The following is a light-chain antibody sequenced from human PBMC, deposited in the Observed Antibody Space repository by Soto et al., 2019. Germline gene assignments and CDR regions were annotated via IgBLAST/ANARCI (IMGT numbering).Light chain of an antibody. V-gene: IGLV2-14*01. CDR1: SSDVGGYNY. Sequence: QSALTQPASVSGSPGQSITISCTGTSSDVGGYNYVSWYQQHPDKAPKLMIYDVSNRPSGVSNRFSGSKSGNTASLTISGLQAEDEADYYCSSYTSSSPCVFGTGTKLTVL. CDR3: SSYTSSSPCV. CDR2: DVS. J-gene: IGLJ1*01.